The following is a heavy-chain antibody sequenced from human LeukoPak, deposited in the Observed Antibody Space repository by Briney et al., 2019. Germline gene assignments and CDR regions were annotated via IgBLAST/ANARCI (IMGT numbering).Heavy chain of an antibody. J-gene: IGHJ5*02. D-gene: IGHD6-13*01. CDR3: ARDASSSWRNWFDP. CDR2: INWNGGST. Sequence: GGSLRLSCAASGVTFHDYDLSWVRQAPGKGLECVSGINWNGGSTGYVDSVKGRFTISRDNAKNSLYLQMNSLRAEDTALYYCARDASSSWRNWFDPWGQGTLVTVSS. V-gene: IGHV3-20*04. CDR1: GVTFHDYD.